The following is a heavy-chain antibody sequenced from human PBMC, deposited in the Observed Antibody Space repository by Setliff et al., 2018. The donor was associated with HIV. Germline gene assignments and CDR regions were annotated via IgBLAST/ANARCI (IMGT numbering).Heavy chain of an antibody. D-gene: IGHD3-9*01. V-gene: IGHV3-30*02. CDR3: VRDRDWAFDY. CDR2: IRYDGSNK. Sequence: GGSLRLSCAASGLTFSSYGMHWVRQAPGKGLEWVAFIRYDGSNKYYADSMEGRFTISRDDAKNSLYLQMDSLRAEDTAVYYCVRDRDWAFDYWGQGILVTVSS. CDR1: GLTFSSYG. J-gene: IGHJ4*02.